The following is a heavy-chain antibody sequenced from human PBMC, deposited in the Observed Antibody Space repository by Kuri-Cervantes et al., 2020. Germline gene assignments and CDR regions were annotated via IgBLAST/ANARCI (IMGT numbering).Heavy chain of an antibody. D-gene: IGHD3-10*01. V-gene: IGHV1-2*02. J-gene: IGHJ3*02. CDR1: GYTFTGYY. CDR3: ARDLWFGDAFDI. CDR2: ISPNSGGT. Sequence: ASVKVSCKASGYTFTGYYMHWVRQAPGQGLEWMGWISPNSGGTNYAQKFQGRVTMTRDTSISTAYMELSRLRSDDTAVYYCARDLWFGDAFDIWGQGTMVTVSS.